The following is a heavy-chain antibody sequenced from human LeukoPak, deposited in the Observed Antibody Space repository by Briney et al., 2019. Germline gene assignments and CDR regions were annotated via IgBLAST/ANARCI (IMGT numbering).Heavy chain of an antibody. CDR1: GYSLSSGYY. J-gene: IGHJ4*02. D-gene: IGHD3-3*01. V-gene: IGHV4-38-2*01. Sequence: SETLSLTCAVSGYSLSSGYYWGWIRQPPGKGLGWIGSIYHSGSTYYNPSLKSRVTISVDTSKNQFSLKLSSVTAADTAVYYCARHALYDFWSGRTYYFDYWGQGTLVTVFS. CDR3: ARHALYDFWSGRTYYFDY. CDR2: IYHSGST.